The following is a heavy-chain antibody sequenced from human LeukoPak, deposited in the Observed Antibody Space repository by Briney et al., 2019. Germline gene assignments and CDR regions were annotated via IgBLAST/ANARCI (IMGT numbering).Heavy chain of an antibody. V-gene: IGHV4-39*01. J-gene: IGHJ4*02. CDR2: LHYSGAT. Sequence: SETLSLTCTVSGGSVTTPDFYWGWIRQPPGKGLEWIGSLHYSGATYYSLSLKSRVNMSFATSENQFSLNLTSVTASDTAVYYCAKLSNTGQPPGWGWGQGTLVTVHS. CDR1: GGSVTTPDFY. D-gene: IGHD1-1*01. CDR3: AKLSNTGQPPGWG.